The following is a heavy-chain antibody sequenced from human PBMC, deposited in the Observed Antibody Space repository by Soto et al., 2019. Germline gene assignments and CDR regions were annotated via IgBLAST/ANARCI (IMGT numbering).Heavy chain of an antibody. V-gene: IGHV3-53*04. CDR2: IYSGGST. D-gene: IGHD7-27*01. Sequence: GGSLRLSCAASGFTVSSNYMSWVRQAPGKGLEWVSVIYSGGSTYYADSVKGRFTISRHNSKNTLYLQMNSMRAEDTAVYYCARSWGRNSFDIWGQGTMVTVSS. CDR1: GFTVSSNY. CDR3: ARSWGRNSFDI. J-gene: IGHJ3*02.